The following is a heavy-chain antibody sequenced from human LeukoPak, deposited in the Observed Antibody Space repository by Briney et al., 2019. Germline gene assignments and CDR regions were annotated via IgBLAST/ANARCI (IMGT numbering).Heavy chain of an antibody. CDR1: GFTFSSYG. CDR3: AKDFYGDLYYFDY. Sequence: PGGSLRLSCAASGFTFSSYGMHWVRQAPGKGLEWVAVISYDGSNKYCADSVKGRFTISRDNSKNTLYLQMNSLRAEDTAVYYCAKDFYGDLYYFDYWGQGTLVTVSS. D-gene: IGHD4-17*01. J-gene: IGHJ4*02. V-gene: IGHV3-30*18. CDR2: ISYDGSNK.